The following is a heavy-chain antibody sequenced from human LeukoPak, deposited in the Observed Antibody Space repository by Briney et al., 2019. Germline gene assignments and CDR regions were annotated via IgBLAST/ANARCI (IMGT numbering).Heavy chain of an antibody. J-gene: IGHJ4*02. V-gene: IGHV1-2*02. CDR3: ARMSGDYYFDY. CDR2: INPNSGGT. CDR1: GYTFTVYY. Sequence: GASVTVSCKASGYTFTVYYMQWVRHPHGQGLEWMGWINPNSGGTNYGRKCQGRGTMTRDTAISTDYMELNRLTSDDTAVYYCARMSGDYYFDYWGQGTLVTVSS. D-gene: IGHD7-27*01.